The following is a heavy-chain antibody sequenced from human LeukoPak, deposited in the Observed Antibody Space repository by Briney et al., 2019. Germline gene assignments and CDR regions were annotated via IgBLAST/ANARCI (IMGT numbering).Heavy chain of an antibody. CDR1: GFTFTSYS. D-gene: IGHD1-26*01. CDR2: ISGGGGST. V-gene: IGHV3-23*01. CDR3: AKGGKWDVTPFDY. Sequence: GGSLRLSCAASGFTFTSYSMNWVRQAPGKGLEWVSTISGGGGSTYYADSVKGRFTISRDSSKNTLYLQVNSLRAEDTAVYYCAKGGKWDVTPFDYWGQGTLVTVSS. J-gene: IGHJ4*02.